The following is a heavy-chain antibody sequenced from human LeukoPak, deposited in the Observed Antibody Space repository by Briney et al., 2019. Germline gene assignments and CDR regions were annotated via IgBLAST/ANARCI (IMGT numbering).Heavy chain of an antibody. V-gene: IGHV1-46*01. CDR1: GYTFTSYY. D-gene: IGHD3-16*01. J-gene: IGHJ4*02. Sequence: ASVKVSCKASGYTFTSYYMHWVRQAPGQGLEWMGIINPSGGSTSYAQKFQGRVTMTRDMSTSTVYMELSSLKAPDTAMYYCARQGDQEEEKYYFDYWGQGTLVTVSS. CDR3: ARQGDQEEEKYYFDY. CDR2: INPSGGST.